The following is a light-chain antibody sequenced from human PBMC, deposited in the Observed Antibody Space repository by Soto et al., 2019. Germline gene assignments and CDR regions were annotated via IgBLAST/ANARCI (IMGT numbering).Light chain of an antibody. CDR3: HQYSSSTKT. CDR1: QSFSSTY. J-gene: IGKJ1*01. V-gene: IGKV3-20*01. Sequence: EIVLTQSPSTLSLSPGERATLSCRASQSFSSTYAAWYQQRPGQAPRLLIYGASSRATGIPDRFSDSGSGTDFTLTISRLEPEDFAVYYCHQYSSSTKTFGQGTKVDI. CDR2: GAS.